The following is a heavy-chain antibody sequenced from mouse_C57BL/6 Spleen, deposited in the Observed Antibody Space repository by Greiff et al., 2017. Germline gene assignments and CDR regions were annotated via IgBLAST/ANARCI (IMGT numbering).Heavy chain of an antibody. V-gene: IGHV3-6*01. J-gene: IGHJ1*03. CDR1: GYSITSGYY. Sequence: EVKLLESGPGLVKPSQSLSLTCSVTGYSITSGYYWNWIRQFPGNKLEWMGYISYDGSNNYNPSLKNRISITRDTSKNQFFLKLNSVTTEDTATYYCARGGGSYWYFDVWGTGTTVTVSS. CDR3: ARGGGSYWYFDV. CDR2: ISYDGSN. D-gene: IGHD1-1*01.